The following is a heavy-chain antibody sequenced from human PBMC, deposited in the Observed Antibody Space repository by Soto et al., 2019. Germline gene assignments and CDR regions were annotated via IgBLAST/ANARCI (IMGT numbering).Heavy chain of an antibody. D-gene: IGHD1-26*01. J-gene: IGHJ4*02. CDR2: MNPNSGTT. Sequence: QVQLVQSGAEVKKPGASVKVSCKASGYTFTSYDINWVRQATGQGLEWMGWMNPNSGTTGYVQKFQGRVTMTRNTSITTAYMELSSLRSEDTAVYYCAREISGSYRFDYWGQGTPVTFSS. CDR3: AREISGSYRFDY. V-gene: IGHV1-8*01. CDR1: GYTFTSYD.